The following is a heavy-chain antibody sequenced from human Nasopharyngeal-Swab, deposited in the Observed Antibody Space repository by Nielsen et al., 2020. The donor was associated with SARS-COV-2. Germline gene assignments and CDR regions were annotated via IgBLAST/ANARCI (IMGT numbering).Heavy chain of an antibody. Sequence: GESLKISCAASGFTFSSYWMSWVRQAPGKGLEWVANIKQDGSEKYYVDSVKGRFTISRDNAKNSLYLQMNSLRAEDTAVYYCARGSGSYYNEEYYMDVWGKGTTVTVSS. CDR3: ARGSGSYYNEEYYMDV. CDR2: IKQDGSEK. J-gene: IGHJ6*03. V-gene: IGHV3-7*04. D-gene: IGHD3-10*01. CDR1: GFTFSSYW.